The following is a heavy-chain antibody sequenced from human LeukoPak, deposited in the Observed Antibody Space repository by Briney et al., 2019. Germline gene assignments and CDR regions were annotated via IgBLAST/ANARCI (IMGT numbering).Heavy chain of an antibody. V-gene: IGHV4-59*01. D-gene: IGHD3-10*01. CDR1: GGSISSYY. J-gene: IGHJ4*02. CDR3: ARKVMVRGVIIFDY. CDR2: IYYSGST. Sequence: SETPSLTCTVSGGSISSYYWSWIRQPPGKGLEWIGYIYYSGSTNYNPSLKSRVTISVDTSKNQFSLKLSPVTAADTAVYYCARKVMVRGVIIFDYWGQGTLVTVSS.